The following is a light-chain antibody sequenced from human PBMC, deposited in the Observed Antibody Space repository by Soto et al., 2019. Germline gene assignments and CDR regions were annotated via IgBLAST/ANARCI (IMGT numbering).Light chain of an antibody. CDR3: QQRANWRLT. V-gene: IGKV3-11*01. Sequence: EIVLAQSPATLSLSPGERATLSCRASQSVINYLAWYQQKPGQAPRLLIYDTSNRATGIPARFSGSGSGTDFSLIISSLEPEDFAVYYCQQRANWRLTFGGGTKVEIK. CDR1: QSVINY. J-gene: IGKJ4*01. CDR2: DTS.